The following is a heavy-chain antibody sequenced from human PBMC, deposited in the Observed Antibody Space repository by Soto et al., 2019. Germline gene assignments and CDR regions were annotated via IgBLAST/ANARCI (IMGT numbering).Heavy chain of an antibody. D-gene: IGHD2-15*01. J-gene: IGHJ4*02. CDR1: GYTFTSYG. CDR2: ISAYNGNT. CDR3: ARDPDIFDF. V-gene: IGHV1-18*01. Sequence: ASVKVSCKASGYTFTSYGISWVRQAPGQGLEWMGWISAYNGNTNYAQKLQGRVTMTTDTSTSTAYMELRSLFSVFSSVYYCARDPDIFDFCGQGSLVTVSS.